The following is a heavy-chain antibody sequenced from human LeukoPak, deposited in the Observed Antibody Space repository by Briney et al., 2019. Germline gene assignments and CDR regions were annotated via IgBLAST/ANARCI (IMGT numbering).Heavy chain of an antibody. D-gene: IGHD2-2*01. J-gene: IGHJ4*02. CDR3: ARGWVVVVPAAKTPFDH. CDR2: INPNSGGT. Sequence: ASVKVSCKASGYTFTGYYMHWVRQAPGQGLEWMGWINPNSGGTNYAQKFQGRVTMTRDTSISTAYMELSRLRSDDTAVYYCARGWVVVVPAAKTPFDHWGQGTLVTVSS. CDR1: GYTFTGYY. V-gene: IGHV1-2*02.